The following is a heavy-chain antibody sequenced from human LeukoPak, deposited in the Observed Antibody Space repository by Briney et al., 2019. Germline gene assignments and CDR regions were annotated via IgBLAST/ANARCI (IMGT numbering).Heavy chain of an antibody. J-gene: IGHJ6*03. CDR2: INPNSGGT. V-gene: IGHV1-2*02. D-gene: IGHD3-3*01. CDR3: AGLYQGYWSGYSTHRSDYYYMDV. CDR1: GYTFTGYY. Sequence: ASVKVSCKASGYTFTGYYMHWVRQAPGQGLEWMGWINPNSGGTNYAQKFQGRVTMTRDTSISTAYMELSRLRSDDTAVYYCAGLYQGYWSGYSTHRSDYYYMDVWGKGTRVTVSS.